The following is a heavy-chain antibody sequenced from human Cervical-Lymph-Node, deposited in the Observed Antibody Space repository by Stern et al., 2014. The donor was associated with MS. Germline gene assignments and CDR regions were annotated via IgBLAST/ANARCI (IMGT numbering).Heavy chain of an antibody. CDR2: SSYDGRDK. V-gene: IGHV3-30*10. CDR1: GFVFRRYA. CDR3: AKGGSGSYLD. J-gene: IGHJ4*02. Sequence: VQLVESGGGVVQPGRSLRLSCAASGFVFRRYALHSVLQAPGKGLAWVALSSYDGRDKYYTDSVKGRFTVARDNSNNTVDLEMNSLRLEDTAVYYCAKGGSGSYLDWGQGSLVTVSS. D-gene: IGHD1-26*01.